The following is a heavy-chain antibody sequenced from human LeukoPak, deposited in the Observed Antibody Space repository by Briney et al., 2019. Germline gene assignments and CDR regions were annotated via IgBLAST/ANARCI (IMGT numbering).Heavy chain of an antibody. CDR1: GGSFSGYY. CDR3: ARGFPPYDYVWGSYRLYYFDY. D-gene: IGHD3-16*02. J-gene: IGHJ4*02. CDR2: INHSGST. V-gene: IGHV4-34*01. Sequence: SETLSLTCAVYGGSFSGYYWSWIRRPPGKGLEWIGEINHSGSTNYNPSLKSRVTISVDTSKNQFSLKLSSVTAADTAVYYCARGFPPYDYVWGSYRLYYFDYWGQGTLVTVSS.